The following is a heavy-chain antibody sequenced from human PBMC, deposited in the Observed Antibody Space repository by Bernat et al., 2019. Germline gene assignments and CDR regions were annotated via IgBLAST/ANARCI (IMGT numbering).Heavy chain of an antibody. V-gene: IGHV3-21*02. CDR3: VREPLNWKDSLDY. D-gene: IGHD1-20*01. Sequence: EVQLVESGGGLVKPGGSLRLSCAASGFTFSSYNMNWVRQAPGKGLEWVSSISISGKHIFYGDSVKGRVARSRDSAKNSLYQQMNSLRAEDTAVDYCVREPLNWKDSLDYWGQGTLVTVSS. CDR2: ISISGKHI. J-gene: IGHJ4*02. CDR1: GFTFSSYN.